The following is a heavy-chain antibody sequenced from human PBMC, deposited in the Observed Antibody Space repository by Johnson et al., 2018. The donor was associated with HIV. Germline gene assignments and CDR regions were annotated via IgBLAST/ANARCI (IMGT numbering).Heavy chain of an antibody. CDR3: AREVSLRVGATLPPSYAFDI. CDR1: GFSFGDYY. CDR2: ISSSGETR. J-gene: IGHJ3*02. Sequence: QVQLVESGGGVVQPGGSLRLSCPASGFSFGDYYMSWIRQSPGKGLEWFAYISSSGETRYYADSVKGRFTISRDNAKTSLYLQVNSLGAEDTALYYCAREVSLRVGATLPPSYAFDIWGQGTMVTVS. V-gene: IGHV3-11*01. D-gene: IGHD1-26*01.